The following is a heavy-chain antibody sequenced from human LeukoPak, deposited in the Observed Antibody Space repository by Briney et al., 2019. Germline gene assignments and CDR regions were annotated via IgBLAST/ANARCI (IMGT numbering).Heavy chain of an antibody. D-gene: IGHD6-13*01. V-gene: IGHV1-18*01. CDR1: GGTFSSYD. J-gene: IGHJ4*02. CDR3: ARVQYSSSWETYYFDY. Sequence: ASVKVSCKASGGTFSSYDISWVRQAPGQGLEWMGWISAYNGNTNYAQKLQGRVTMTTDTSTSTAYMELRSLRSDDTAVYYCARVQYSSSWETYYFDYWGQGTLVTVSS. CDR2: ISAYNGNT.